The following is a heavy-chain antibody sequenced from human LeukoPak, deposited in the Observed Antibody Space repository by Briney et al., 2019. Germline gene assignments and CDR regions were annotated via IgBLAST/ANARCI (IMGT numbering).Heavy chain of an antibody. CDR1: GFTFSTYA. D-gene: IGHD3-10*01. CDR2: IYYSGST. J-gene: IGHJ6*02. CDR3: ARARYGSGNFYFYYYGMDV. V-gene: IGHV4-59*01. Sequence: GSLRLSCAASGFTFSTYAMRWVRQPPGKGLEWIGYIYYSGSTNYNPSLKSRVTISVDTSKNQFSLKLSSVTAADTAVYYCARARYGSGNFYFYYYGMDVWGQGTTVTVS.